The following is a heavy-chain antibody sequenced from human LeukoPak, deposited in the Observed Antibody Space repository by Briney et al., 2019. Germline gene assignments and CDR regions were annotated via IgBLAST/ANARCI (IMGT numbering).Heavy chain of an antibody. CDR1: GGTFSSYA. J-gene: IGHJ4*02. Sequence: SVNVSCKASGGTFSSYAISWVRQAPGQGLEWMGGIIPIFGTANYAQKFQGRVTITADESTSTAYMELSSLRSEDTAVYYCARDSRSLYYDSSGYYPFWGQGTLVTVSS. CDR3: ARDSRSLYYDSSGYYPF. CDR2: IIPIFGTA. V-gene: IGHV1-69*13. D-gene: IGHD3-22*01.